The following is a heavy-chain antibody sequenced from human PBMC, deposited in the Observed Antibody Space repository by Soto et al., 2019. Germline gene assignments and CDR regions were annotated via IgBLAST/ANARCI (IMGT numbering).Heavy chain of an antibody. V-gene: IGHV4-30-2*01. CDR2: IYNSGST. CDR3: ANYRKFFQI. J-gene: IGHJ3*02. CDR1: GGYISVGYYS. D-gene: IGHD4-4*01. Sequence: SETLSITCAFSGGYISVGYYSWSWIRQPPGKGLEWIGFIYNSGSTYYNSSLKSRVTISVDRSKNHFFLNLTSVTAADTAVYYCANYRKFFQIWGQGTKVTVSS.